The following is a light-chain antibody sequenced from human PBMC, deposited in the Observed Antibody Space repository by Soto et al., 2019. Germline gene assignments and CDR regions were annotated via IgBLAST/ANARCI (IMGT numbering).Light chain of an antibody. V-gene: IGKV1-27*01. CDR3: QNCHSVPFT. CDR2: TSS. Sequence: DIQMTHYPSSLAPSVGDRVTITCRASQGISNYVAWYQQKPGEVPKLLIYTSSTLKSGVPSRFSGSGSGTDFTLTIDGLQPEDVATYYCQNCHSVPFTFGPGTKLDI. CDR1: QGISNY. J-gene: IGKJ3*01.